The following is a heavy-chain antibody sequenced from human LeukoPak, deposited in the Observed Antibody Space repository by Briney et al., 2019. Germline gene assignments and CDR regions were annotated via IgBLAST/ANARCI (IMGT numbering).Heavy chain of an antibody. V-gene: IGHV4-39*01. J-gene: IGHJ4*02. CDR2: VYYGGST. CDR3: ARLGYPVDY. CDR1: GGSVTISYY. D-gene: IGHD6-25*01. Sequence: SETLSLTCTVSGGSVTISYYWGWIRQPPGKGLEWIGSVYYGGSTYYNPPLKSRVTMSVDTSKNQFSLKLNSVTAADTAVYYCARLGYPVDYWGQGTLVTVSS.